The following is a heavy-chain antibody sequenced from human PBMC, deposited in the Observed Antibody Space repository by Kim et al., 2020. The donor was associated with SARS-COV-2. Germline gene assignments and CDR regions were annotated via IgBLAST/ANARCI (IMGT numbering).Heavy chain of an antibody. Sequence: GGSLRLSCAASGFTFDDYAMHWVRQAPGKGLEWVSGISWNSGSIGYADSVKGRFTISRDNAKNSLYLQMNSLRAEDTALYYCAKDGVLLWFGGNWFDPWGQGTLVTVSS. D-gene: IGHD3-10*01. CDR2: ISWNSGSI. J-gene: IGHJ5*02. CDR3: AKDGVLLWFGGNWFDP. V-gene: IGHV3-9*01. CDR1: GFTFDDYA.